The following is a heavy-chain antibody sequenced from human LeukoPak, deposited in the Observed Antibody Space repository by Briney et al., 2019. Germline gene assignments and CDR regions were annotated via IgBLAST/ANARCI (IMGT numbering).Heavy chain of an antibody. Sequence: SETLSLTCAVYGGSFSGYYWSWTRQPPGKGLEWIGGINHSGSTNYNPSLKSRVTISVDTSKNQFSLKLSSVTAADTAVYYCARVQSFPEYYDILTGYHAFDIWGQGTMVTVSS. CDR1: GGSFSGYY. V-gene: IGHV4-34*01. J-gene: IGHJ3*02. D-gene: IGHD3-9*01. CDR2: INHSGST. CDR3: ARVQSFPEYYDILTGYHAFDI.